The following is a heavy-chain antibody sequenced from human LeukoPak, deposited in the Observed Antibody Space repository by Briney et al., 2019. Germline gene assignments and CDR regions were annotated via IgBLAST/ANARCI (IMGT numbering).Heavy chain of an antibody. V-gene: IGHV3-23*01. Sequence: GGSLRLSCAASGFTFSSYAMTWVRQAPGKGLEWVSGISASGGSTYYADSVKDRFTISRDNAKNSLYLQMNSLRAEDTAVYYCAELGITMIGGVWGKGTTVTISS. CDR1: GFTFSSYA. J-gene: IGHJ6*04. CDR2: ISASGGST. CDR3: AELGITMIGGV. D-gene: IGHD3-10*02.